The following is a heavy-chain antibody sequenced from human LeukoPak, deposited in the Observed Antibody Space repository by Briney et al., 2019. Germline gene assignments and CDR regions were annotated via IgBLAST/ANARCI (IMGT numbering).Heavy chain of an antibody. Sequence: PGGSLRLSCAASGFTFSSYAMSWVRQAPGKGLEWVSAISGSGGSTYYADPVKGRFTISRDNSKNTLYLQMNSLRAEDTAVYYCAKSMNTAMVTSSGYWGQGTLVTVSS. CDR2: ISGSGGST. CDR3: AKSMNTAMVTSSGY. D-gene: IGHD5-18*01. J-gene: IGHJ4*02. V-gene: IGHV3-23*01. CDR1: GFTFSSYA.